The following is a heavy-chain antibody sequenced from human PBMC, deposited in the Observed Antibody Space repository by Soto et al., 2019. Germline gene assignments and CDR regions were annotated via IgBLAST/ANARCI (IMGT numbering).Heavy chain of an antibody. CDR2: INTGKGDT. CDR3: ARNILGGPTDV. V-gene: IGHV1-3*04. D-gene: IGHD3-16*01. CDR1: GYTFTAHA. Sequence: GASVKVSCKASGYTFTAHAMHWVRQAPGQGLEWMGWINTGKGDTKYSQKFQGRITITRDTSASTTYMELSSLKSEDTALYYCARNILGGPTDVWGTGTPVTVSS. J-gene: IGHJ6*04.